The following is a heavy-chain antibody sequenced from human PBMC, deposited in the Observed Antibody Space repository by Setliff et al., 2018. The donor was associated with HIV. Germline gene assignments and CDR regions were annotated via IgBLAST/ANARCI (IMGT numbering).Heavy chain of an antibody. CDR1: GDSVSSTSGA. J-gene: IGHJ4*02. Sequence: PSQTLSLTCVISGDSVSSTSGAWTWIRQSPSGGLGWLGRTYYRSEWKNDYAVSLKSRITVNADTSKNQFSLQLHSVTPEDTAVYYCARSITTAGTVFDYWGQGTLVTVSS. D-gene: IGHD6-13*01. V-gene: IGHV6-1*01. CDR2: TYYRSEWKN. CDR3: ARSITTAGTVFDY.